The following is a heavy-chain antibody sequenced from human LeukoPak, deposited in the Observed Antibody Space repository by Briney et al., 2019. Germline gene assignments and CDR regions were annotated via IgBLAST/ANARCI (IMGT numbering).Heavy chain of an antibody. D-gene: IGHD5-18*01. Sequence: GGSLRLSCAASGFIFRNYGMNWVRQPPGKGLEWVSGVSPNGETAYFADSVKGRFTISRDNSKNTVYLQVRSLRAEDTAVYYCAKDLGWIQFGYWGQGALVTVSS. CDR3: AKDLGWIQFGY. J-gene: IGHJ4*02. CDR2: VSPNGETA. V-gene: IGHV3-23*01. CDR1: GFIFRNYG.